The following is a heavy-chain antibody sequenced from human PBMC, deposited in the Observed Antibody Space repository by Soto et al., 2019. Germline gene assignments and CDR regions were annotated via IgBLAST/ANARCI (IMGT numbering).Heavy chain of an antibody. V-gene: IGHV4-59*01. Sequence: SETLSVTCTVSGGSISSYYWSWIRQPPGKGLEWIGYIYYSGSTNYNPSLKSRVTISVDTSKSQFSLKLSSVTAADTAVYYCASNYGDYYFDYWGQGTLVTVSS. J-gene: IGHJ4*02. CDR1: GGSISSYY. D-gene: IGHD4-17*01. CDR2: IYYSGST. CDR3: ASNYGDYYFDY.